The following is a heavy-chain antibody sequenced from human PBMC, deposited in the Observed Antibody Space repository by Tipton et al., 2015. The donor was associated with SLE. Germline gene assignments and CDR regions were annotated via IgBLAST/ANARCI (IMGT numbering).Heavy chain of an antibody. Sequence: TLSLTCAVYGGSFSGYYWSWIRQPPGKGLEWIGEINHSGSTNYNPSLKSRVTISVDTSKKQFSLKLSSVTAADTAVYYCARGRVGEQQLVYLSGYVDYWGQGTLVTVSS. CDR2: INHSGST. CDR3: ARGRVGEQQLVYLSGYVDY. CDR1: GGSFSGYY. J-gene: IGHJ4*02. D-gene: IGHD6-13*01. V-gene: IGHV4-34*01.